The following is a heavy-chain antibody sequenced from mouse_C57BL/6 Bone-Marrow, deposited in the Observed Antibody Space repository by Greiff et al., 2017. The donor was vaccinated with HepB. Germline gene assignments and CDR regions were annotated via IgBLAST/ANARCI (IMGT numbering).Heavy chain of an antibody. V-gene: IGHV14-4*01. D-gene: IGHD2-3*01. CDR1: GFNIKDDY. Sequence: EVQLQQSGAELVRPGASVKLSCTASGFNIKDDYMHWVKQRPEQGLEWIGWIDPENGDTEYASKFQGKATITADTSSNTAYLQLSSLPSEDTAVYYCTDGYYVFAYWGQGTLVTVSA. CDR3: TDGYYVFAY. J-gene: IGHJ3*01. CDR2: IDPENGDT.